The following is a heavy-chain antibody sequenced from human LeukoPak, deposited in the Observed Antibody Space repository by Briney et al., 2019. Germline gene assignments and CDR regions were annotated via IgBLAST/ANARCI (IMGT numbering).Heavy chain of an antibody. V-gene: IGHV1-18*01. D-gene: IGHD4-23*01. J-gene: IGHJ6*02. CDR2: ISGYNGNT. Sequence: ASVKVSCKASGYTFTSYGITWVRQAPGQGLGWMGWISGYNGNTRYAQKLQGRVTMTTDTSTSTAYMELRSLRSDDTGVYYCARDSYYGGNLGSDANYYYYYGMDVWGQGTTVTVSS. CDR1: GYTFTSYG. CDR3: ARDSYYGGNLGSDANYYYYYGMDV.